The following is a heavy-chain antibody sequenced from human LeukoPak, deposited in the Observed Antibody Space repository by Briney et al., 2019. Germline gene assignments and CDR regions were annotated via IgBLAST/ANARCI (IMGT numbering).Heavy chain of an antibody. V-gene: IGHV4-59*12. J-gene: IGHJ4*02. D-gene: IGHD7-27*01. CDR3: ARDSNWGTLFDY. Sequence: PSETLSLTRTVSGGSISSYYWSWIRQPPGKGLEWIGYIYYSGSSYYNPSLKSRVTISVDTSKNQFSLKLSSVTAADTAVYYCARDSNWGTLFDYWGQGTLVTVSS. CDR2: IYYSGSS. CDR1: GGSISSYY.